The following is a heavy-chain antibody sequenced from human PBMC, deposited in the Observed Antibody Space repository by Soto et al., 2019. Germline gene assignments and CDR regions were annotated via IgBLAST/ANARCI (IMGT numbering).Heavy chain of an antibody. CDR3: ARVNSGSYCRWFDP. CDR2: IYYSGST. Sequence: SQTRSLTWIACAGAQSSYYMISIRPPPEKGLEWMRYIYYSGSTNYTPSLKSRVTISVDTSKNQFSLKLSSVTAADTAVHYCARVNSGSYCRWFDPWGQGSLVTVSS. V-gene: IGHV4-59*08. D-gene: IGHD1-26*01. J-gene: IGHJ5*02. CDR1: AGAQSSYY.